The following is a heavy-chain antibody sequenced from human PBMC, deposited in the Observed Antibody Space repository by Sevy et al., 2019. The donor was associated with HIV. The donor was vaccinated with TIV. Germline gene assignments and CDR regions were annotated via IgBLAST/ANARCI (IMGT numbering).Heavy chain of an antibody. CDR2: LSFVCGKI. Sequence: GGSLRLSCAASGFDFSIYSMSWVRQAPGKGLEWVSTLSFVCGKINYADSVKGRFTISRDNSKSWVYLQMNNMRVEDTAVYYCAREGCTKPHDYWGQGTLVTVSS. V-gene: IGHV3-23*01. CDR1: GFDFSIYS. CDR3: AREGCTKPHDY. D-gene: IGHD2-8*01. J-gene: IGHJ4*02.